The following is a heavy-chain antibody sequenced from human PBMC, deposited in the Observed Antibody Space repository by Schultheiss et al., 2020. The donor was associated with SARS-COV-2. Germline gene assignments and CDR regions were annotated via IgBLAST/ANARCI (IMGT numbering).Heavy chain of an antibody. J-gene: IGHJ6*02. CDR1: GYTFTSYG. CDR3: ARAGVTAVLYYYGMDV. CDR2: IIPIFGTA. D-gene: IGHD2-2*01. V-gene: IGHV1-69*13. Sequence: SVKVSCKASGYTFTSYGISWVRQAPGQGLEWMGGIIPIFGTANYAQKFQGRVTITADESTSTAYMELRSLRSDDTAVYYCARAGVTAVLYYYGMDVWGQGTTVTVSS.